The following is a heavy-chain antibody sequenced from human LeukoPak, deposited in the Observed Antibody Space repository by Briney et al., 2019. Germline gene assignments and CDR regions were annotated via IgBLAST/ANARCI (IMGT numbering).Heavy chain of an antibody. CDR1: GFHFSKYA. CDR2: ISYSGADT. CDR3: AVNWNLDY. J-gene: IGHJ4*02. D-gene: IGHD1-1*01. Sequence: GSLKLSCSASGFHFSKYAMSWVRQAPGKGLEWVSSISYSGADTYYADSVKGRFTISRDKSQNSLYLQMSSLRAEDTALYYCAVNWNLDYWGQGTLVTVSS. V-gene: IGHV3-23*01.